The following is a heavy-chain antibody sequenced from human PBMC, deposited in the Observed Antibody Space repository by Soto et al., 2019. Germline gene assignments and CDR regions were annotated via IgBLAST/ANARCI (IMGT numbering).Heavy chain of an antibody. CDR1: GKSFSAYY. J-gene: IGHJ6*02. CDR2: IIHSEST. V-gene: IGHV4-34*12. D-gene: IGHD1-26*01. Sequence: LSLTCAVYGKSFSAYYWSWVRQPPGKGLEWIGEIIHSESTKYNPSLKSRVTISVDTSNNQFSLKLSSVTAADTAVYYCARQRPTDGRWEFANYYGTGVWGQGTTVTVSS. CDR3: ARQRPTDGRWEFANYYGTGV.